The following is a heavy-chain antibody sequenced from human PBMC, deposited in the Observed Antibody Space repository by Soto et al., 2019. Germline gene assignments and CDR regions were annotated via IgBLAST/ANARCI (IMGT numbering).Heavy chain of an antibody. J-gene: IGHJ5*02. Sequence: ASVKVSCKASGYTFTGYYMHWVRQAPGQGLEWMGWINPNSGGTNYAQKFQGRVTMTRDTSISTAYMELSRLRSDDTAVYYCERDLSAMVVAATGWFDPWGQGTLVTVSS. D-gene: IGHD2-15*01. CDR3: ERDLSAMVVAATGWFDP. CDR1: GYTFTGYY. V-gene: IGHV1-2*02. CDR2: INPNSGGT.